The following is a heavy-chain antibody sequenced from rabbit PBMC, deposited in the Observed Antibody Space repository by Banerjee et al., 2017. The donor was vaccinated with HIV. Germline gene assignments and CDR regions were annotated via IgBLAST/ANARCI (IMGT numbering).Heavy chain of an antibody. J-gene: IGHJ4*01. CDR3: ARSGSSYYNL. CDR1: GFSFSSSYW. V-gene: IGHV1S45*01. Sequence: QEQLEESGGDLVKPEGSLTLTCTASGFSFSSSYWICWVRQAPGKGLEWIACIYAGSSGSSYYASWAQGRFPISKTSSTTVTLQMTSLTAADTANYFCARSGSSYYNLWGPGTLVTVS. D-gene: IGHD8-1*01. CDR2: IYAGSSGSS.